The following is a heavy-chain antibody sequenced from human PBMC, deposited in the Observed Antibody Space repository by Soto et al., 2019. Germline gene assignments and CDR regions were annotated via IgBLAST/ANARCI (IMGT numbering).Heavy chain of an antibody. J-gene: IGHJ5*02. CDR3: ARNQDHDYGDYFGWFDP. Sequence: SETLSLTCAVSSGSISSSNWWSWVRQPPGKGLEWIGEIYHSGSTNYNPSLKSRVTISVDKSKNQFSLKLSSVTAADTSVYYCARNQDHDYGDYFGWFDPWGQGTLVTVSS. CDR1: SGSISSSNW. D-gene: IGHD4-17*01. CDR2: IYHSGST. V-gene: IGHV4-4*02.